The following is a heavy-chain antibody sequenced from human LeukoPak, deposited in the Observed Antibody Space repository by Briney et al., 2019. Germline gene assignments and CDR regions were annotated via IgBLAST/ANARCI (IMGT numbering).Heavy chain of an antibody. D-gene: IGHD3-22*01. CDR3: ARANITMIVVAPFDY. CDR1: GYTFSSNG. CDR2: ISAYNGNT. Sequence: GASVKVSCKASGYTFSSNGITWVRQAPGQGLEWMGWISAYNGNTNYAQKFQGRVTITADESTSTAYMELSSLRSEDTAVYYCARANITMIVVAPFDYWGQGTLVTVSS. J-gene: IGHJ4*02. V-gene: IGHV1-18*01.